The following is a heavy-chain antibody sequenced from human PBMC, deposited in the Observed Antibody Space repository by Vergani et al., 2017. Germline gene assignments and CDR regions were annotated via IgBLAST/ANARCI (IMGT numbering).Heavy chain of an antibody. Sequence: EVQLVESGGGLVQPGRSLRLSCAASGFTFDDYAMHWVRQAPGKGLEWVSGISWNSGSIGYADSVKGRFTISRDNAKNSLYLQMNSLRAEDTAVYYCARERIAAAVDYWGQGTLVTVSS. CDR2: ISWNSGSI. CDR3: ARERIAAAVDY. J-gene: IGHJ4*02. CDR1: GFTFDDYA. V-gene: IGHV3-9*01. D-gene: IGHD6-13*01.